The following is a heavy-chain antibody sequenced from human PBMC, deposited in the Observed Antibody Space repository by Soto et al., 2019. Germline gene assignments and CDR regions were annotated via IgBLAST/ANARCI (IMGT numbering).Heavy chain of an antibody. D-gene: IGHD3-10*01. J-gene: IGHJ4*02. CDR1: GFTFSSYA. CDR2: TSYDGSNK. CDR3: ARNKVPLMVRGVIMLFFDY. V-gene: IGHV3-30-3*01. Sequence: GGSLRLSCAASGFTFSSYAMHWVRQAPGKGLEWVAVTSYDGSNKYYADSVKGRFTISRDNSKNTLYLQMNSLRAEDTAVYYCARNKVPLMVRGVIMLFFDYWGQGTLVTVSS.